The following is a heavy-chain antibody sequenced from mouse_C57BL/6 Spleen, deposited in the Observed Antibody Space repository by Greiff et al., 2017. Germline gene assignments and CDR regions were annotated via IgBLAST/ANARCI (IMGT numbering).Heavy chain of an antibody. Sequence: EVKLMESGGGLVQPGESLKLSCESNEYEFPSHDMSWVRKTPEKRLELVAAINSDGGSTYYPDTMERRFIISRDNTKKTLYLQMSSLRSEDTALYYCARHQNYYVSSYGAMDYWGQGTSVTVSS. J-gene: IGHJ4*01. V-gene: IGHV5-2*01. CDR3: ARHQNYYVSSYGAMDY. D-gene: IGHD1-1*01. CDR2: INSDGGST. CDR1: EYEFPSHD.